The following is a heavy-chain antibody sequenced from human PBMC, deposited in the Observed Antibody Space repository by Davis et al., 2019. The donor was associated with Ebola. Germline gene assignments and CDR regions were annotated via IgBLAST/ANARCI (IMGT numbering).Heavy chain of an antibody. CDR1: GFTFSSYG. CDR3: ARDDYSVFDY. J-gene: IGHJ4*02. D-gene: IGHD4-11*01. CDR2: ISGSSSTM. V-gene: IGHV3-48*02. Sequence: PGGSLRLSCAASGFTFSSYGMHWVRQAPGKGLEWVSYISGSSSTMYYADSVKGRFTISRDNAKTSLYLQMNSLRDEDTAVYYCARDDYSVFDYWGQGTLVTVS.